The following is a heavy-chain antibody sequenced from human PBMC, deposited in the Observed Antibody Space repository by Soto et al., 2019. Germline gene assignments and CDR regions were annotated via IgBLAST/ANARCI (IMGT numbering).Heavy chain of an antibody. CDR1: GYTFTSCA. Sequence: QVQLVQSGAEVKKPGASVKVACKAYGYTFTSCAMHWVRQARGQRLEWMGWINAGNGNTKYSQKFQGRVTITRDTSASTAYMELSSLRSEDTAVYYCATDTAPSDVWGQGTTVTVSS. CDR2: INAGNGNT. CDR3: ATDTAPSDV. D-gene: IGHD4-17*01. J-gene: IGHJ6*02. V-gene: IGHV1-3*01.